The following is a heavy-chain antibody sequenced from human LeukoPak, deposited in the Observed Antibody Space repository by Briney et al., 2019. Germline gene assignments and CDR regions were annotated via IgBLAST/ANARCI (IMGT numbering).Heavy chain of an antibody. Sequence: GGSLRLSCAASGFTFSSYAMSWVRQAPGKGLEWVSGINGSGGSTYYADSVKGRFTISRDNSKNTLYLQMNSQRAEDTAVYYCANSYSRSGYRRPYYYYGMDVWGQGTTVTVSS. V-gene: IGHV3-23*01. J-gene: IGHJ6*02. D-gene: IGHD3-22*01. CDR3: ANSYSRSGYRRPYYYYGMDV. CDR2: INGSGGST. CDR1: GFTFSSYA.